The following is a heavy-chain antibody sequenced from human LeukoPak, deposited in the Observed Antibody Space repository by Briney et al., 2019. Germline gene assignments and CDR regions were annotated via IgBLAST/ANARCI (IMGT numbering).Heavy chain of an antibody. V-gene: IGHV1-2*02. CDR3: ARDDWDSSALPTHLAY. D-gene: IGHD3-9*01. CDR2: INPAGGDT. J-gene: IGHJ4*02. CDR1: GYNFVDSY. Sequence: ASVTVSCKASGYNFVDSYIHWLRQAPGQGLEWMGWINPAGGDTLYARKFQGRVTMTRDTSIASAYLELRTLSSDDTAVYFCARDDWDSSALPTHLAYWGQGTLLAVSS.